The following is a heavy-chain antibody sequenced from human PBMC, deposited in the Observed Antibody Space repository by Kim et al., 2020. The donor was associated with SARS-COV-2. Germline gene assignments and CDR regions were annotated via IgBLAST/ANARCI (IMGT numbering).Heavy chain of an antibody. CDR3: ARVSGYTYGALDY. D-gene: IGHD5-18*01. CDR2: VYYSGST. Sequence: SETLSLTCIVSGGSISNYYWSWIRQPPGKGLEWIGYVYYSGSTNYNPSLKSRVTFSVDTSKNQFSLKLNSVTAADTAVYYCARVSGYTYGALDYWGQGTPVTVSS. CDR1: GGSISNYY. V-gene: IGHV4-59*01. J-gene: IGHJ4*02.